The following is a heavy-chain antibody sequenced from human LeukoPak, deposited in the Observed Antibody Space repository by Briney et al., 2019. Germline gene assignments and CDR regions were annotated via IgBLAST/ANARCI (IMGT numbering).Heavy chain of an antibody. CDR3: ARGYGSGPKNWFDP. V-gene: IGHV4-31*03. CDR2: IYYSGST. J-gene: IGHJ5*02. CDR1: GGSISSSSYY. Sequence: SETLSLTCTVSGGSISSSSYYWGWIRQHPGKGLEWIGYIYYSGSTYYNPSLKSRVTISVDTSKNQFSLKLSSVTAADTAVYYCARGYGSGPKNWFDPWGQGTLVTVSS. D-gene: IGHD3-10*01.